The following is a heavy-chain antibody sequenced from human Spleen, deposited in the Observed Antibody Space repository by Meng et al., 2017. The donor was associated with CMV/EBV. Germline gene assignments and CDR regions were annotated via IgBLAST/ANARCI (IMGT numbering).Heavy chain of an antibody. Sequence: GESLKISCAASGFTFSSYAMSWVRQAPGKGLEWVSAISGSGGSTYYADSVKGRFTISRDNSKNTLYLQMNSLRAEDTALYYCAKRKSSSDAFDIWGQGTMVTVSS. V-gene: IGHV3-23*01. CDR3: AKRKSSSDAFDI. D-gene: IGHD6-6*01. CDR2: ISGSGGST. J-gene: IGHJ3*02. CDR1: GFTFSSYA.